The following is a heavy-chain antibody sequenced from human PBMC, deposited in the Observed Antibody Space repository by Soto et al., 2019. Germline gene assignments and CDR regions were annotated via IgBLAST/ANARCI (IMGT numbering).Heavy chain of an antibody. CDR3: AHNKYYDLLTGYYGGYFDY. CDR1: AFTFGSYA. Sequence: QVQLVESGGGVVQPGRSLRLSCAASAFTFGSYAMHWVRQAPGKGLEWVAVMSHDGTNEDYAASVKGRFTLSRANSKNTVYLQMNSLRAEDTAVSYCAHNKYYDLLTGYYGGYFDYWGQGTLVTVSS. J-gene: IGHJ4*02. D-gene: IGHD3-9*01. V-gene: IGHV3-30*03. CDR2: MSHDGTNE.